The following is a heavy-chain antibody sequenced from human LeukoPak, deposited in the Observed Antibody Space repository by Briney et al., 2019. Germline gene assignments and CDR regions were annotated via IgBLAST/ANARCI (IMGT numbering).Heavy chain of an antibody. V-gene: IGHV3-48*01. Sequence: GGSLRLSCAASGFTFSSYSMNWVRQAPGKGLEWVSYISSSSSTIYYADSVKGRFTISRDNAKNSLYLQMNSRRAEDTAVYYCARDRTPDAFDIWGQGTMVTVSS. J-gene: IGHJ3*02. CDR3: ARDRTPDAFDI. CDR2: ISSSSSTI. D-gene: IGHD2-2*01. CDR1: GFTFSSYS.